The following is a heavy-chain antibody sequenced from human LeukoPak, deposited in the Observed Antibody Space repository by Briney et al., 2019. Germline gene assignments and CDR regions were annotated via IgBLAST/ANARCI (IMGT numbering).Heavy chain of an antibody. Sequence: PSETLSLTCSVSGGSITKNGYYWGWIRQSPETGLEWIGSMHYSGSTYYNPSLNSRVTISVDTSKNQFSLKLSSVTAADTAVYYCARDPHLLVTAAKDYFDYWGQGTLVAVSS. CDR2: MHYSGST. V-gene: IGHV4-39*07. CDR1: GGSITKNGYY. CDR3: ARDPHLLVTAAKDYFDY. J-gene: IGHJ4*02. D-gene: IGHD2-2*01.